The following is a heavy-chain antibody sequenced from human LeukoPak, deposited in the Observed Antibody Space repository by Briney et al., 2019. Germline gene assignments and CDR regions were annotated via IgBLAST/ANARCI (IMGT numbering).Heavy chain of an antibody. CDR2: IKTDGSEK. Sequence: PGGSLRLSCAASGFIFSNYWMGRVRQAPGKGLESLANIKTDGSEKYYVDSVKGRFSISRDNAKNSPYLQMNSLRAEDTAVYYCVSAVRGSSFAICGQGTKVTVSS. CDR3: VSAVRGSSFAI. J-gene: IGHJ3*02. CDR1: GFIFSNYW. D-gene: IGHD3-10*02. V-gene: IGHV3-7*03.